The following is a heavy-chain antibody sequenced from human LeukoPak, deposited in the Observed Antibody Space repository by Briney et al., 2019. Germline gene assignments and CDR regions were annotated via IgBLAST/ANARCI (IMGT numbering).Heavy chain of an antibody. Sequence: PVKVSCKASGGTFSSYAISWVRQAPGQGLEWMGGIIPIFGTANYAQKFQGRVTITTDESTSTAYMELSSLRSEDTAVYYCARDNVDTAMGYFDYWGQGTLVTVSS. CDR1: GGTFSSYA. V-gene: IGHV1-69*05. J-gene: IGHJ4*02. D-gene: IGHD5-18*01. CDR3: ARDNVDTAMGYFDY. CDR2: IIPIFGTA.